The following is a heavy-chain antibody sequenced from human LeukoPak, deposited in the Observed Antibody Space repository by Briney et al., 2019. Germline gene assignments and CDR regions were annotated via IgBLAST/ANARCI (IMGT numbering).Heavy chain of an antibody. J-gene: IGHJ4*02. CDR1: GGSISSYY. CDR2: LYPGGSP. Sequence: SETLSLTCTVSGGSISSYYWSWIRQPAGKGLEWIGRLYPGGSPNYNPSLKSRVTMSVDTSKNQFSLKLTSVTAADTAVYFCARSARLWSFDYWGQGTLVTVSS. V-gene: IGHV4-4*07. CDR3: ARSARLWSFDY. D-gene: IGHD3-3*01.